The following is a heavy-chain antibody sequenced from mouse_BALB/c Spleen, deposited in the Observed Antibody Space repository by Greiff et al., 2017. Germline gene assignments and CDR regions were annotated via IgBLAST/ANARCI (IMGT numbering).Heavy chain of an antibody. V-gene: IGHV2-9*02. J-gene: IGHJ2*01. Sequence: VKLKESGPGLVAPSQSLSITCTVSGFSLTSYGVHWVRQPPGKGLEWLGVIWAGGSTHYNSALMSRLSISKDNSKSQVVLKMNSLQTDDTAMYYWARGDGYYFDYWGQGTTLTVAS. CDR2: IWAGGST. D-gene: IGHD2-13*01. CDR3: ARGDGYYFDY. CDR1: GFSLTSYG.